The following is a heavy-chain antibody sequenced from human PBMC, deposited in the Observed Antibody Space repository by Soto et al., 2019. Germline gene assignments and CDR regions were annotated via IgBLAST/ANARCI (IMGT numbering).Heavy chain of an antibody. J-gene: IGHJ6*03. V-gene: IGHV3-23*01. CDR3: AIYGDPYMDV. D-gene: IGHD4-17*01. CDR1: GFTFSSYA. Sequence: GGSLRLSCAASGFTFSSYAMSWVRQAPGRGLEWVSALSASADTTYYADSVKGRFTISRDNAKNSLYLQMNSLRAEDTAVYYCAIYGDPYMDVWGKGTTVTVSS. CDR2: LSASADTT.